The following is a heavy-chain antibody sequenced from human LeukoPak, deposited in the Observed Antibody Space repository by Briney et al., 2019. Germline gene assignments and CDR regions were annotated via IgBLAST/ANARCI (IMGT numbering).Heavy chain of an antibody. Sequence: GGSLRLSCAASGFTFSSYAMSWVRQAPGKGLEWVSAISGSGGSTYYADSVKGRFTISRDNSKNTLYLQMNSLSAEDTAVYYCAKGLDCSSTSCFNWFDPWGQGTLVTVSS. J-gene: IGHJ5*02. CDR2: ISGSGGST. D-gene: IGHD2-2*01. V-gene: IGHV3-23*01. CDR3: AKGLDCSSTSCFNWFDP. CDR1: GFTFSSYA.